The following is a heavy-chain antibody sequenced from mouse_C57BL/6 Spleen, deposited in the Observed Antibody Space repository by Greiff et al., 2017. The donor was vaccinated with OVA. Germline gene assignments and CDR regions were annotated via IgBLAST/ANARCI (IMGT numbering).Heavy chain of an antibody. J-gene: IGHJ2*01. CDR2: ISSGSSTI. CDR1: GFTFSDYG. V-gene: IGHV5-17*01. D-gene: IGHD1-1*01. CDR3: ARRNYYYGSFDY. Sequence: DVMLVESGGGLVKPGGSLKLSCAASGFTFSDYGMHWVRQAPEKGLEWVAYISSGSSTIYYADTVKGRFTISIDNAKNTLFLQMTSLRSEDTAMYYCARRNYYYGSFDYWGQGTTLTVSS.